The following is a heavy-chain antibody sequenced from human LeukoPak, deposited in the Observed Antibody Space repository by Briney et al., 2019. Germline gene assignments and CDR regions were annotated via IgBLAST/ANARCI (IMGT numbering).Heavy chain of an antibody. CDR3: AKDLSGSGRLYDY. J-gene: IGHJ4*02. D-gene: IGHD3-10*01. CDR2: IGDSGGST. CDR1: GFTFSTYA. V-gene: IGHV3-23*01. Sequence: GGSLRLSCAASGFTFSTYAMTWVRQAPGKGLEWVSTIGDSGGSTSYADSVKGRFTISRDNSKSTLYLQMNGLRVEDTAVYYCAKDLSGSGRLYDYWGQGTLVTVSS.